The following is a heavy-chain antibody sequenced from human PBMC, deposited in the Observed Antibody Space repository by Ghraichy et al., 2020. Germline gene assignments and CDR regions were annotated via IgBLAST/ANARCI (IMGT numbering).Heavy chain of an antibody. CDR2: ISYDGSNK. CDR1: GFTYSSYG. CDR3: AKAESSSWYLGY. V-gene: IGHV3-30*18. J-gene: IGHJ4*02. Sequence: LSLTCAASGFTYSSYGMHWVRQAPGKGLEWVAVISYDGSNKYYADSVKGRFTISRDNSKNTLYLQMNSLRAEDTAVYYCAKAESSSWYLGYWGQGTLVTVSS. D-gene: IGHD6-13*01.